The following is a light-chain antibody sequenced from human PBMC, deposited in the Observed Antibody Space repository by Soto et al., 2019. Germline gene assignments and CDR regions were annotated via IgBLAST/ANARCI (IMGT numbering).Light chain of an antibody. V-gene: IGKV1-33*01. CDR3: QQYDSLPMYT. Sequence: DIQMTQSPSSLSASVGDRVTITCQASQDISNYLNWYQQKPGKAPKLLIYHASNLETGVPSRFSGSGFGTDFSFTISSLQPEDIATYYCQQYDSLPMYTFGQGTKLEIK. CDR1: QDISNY. CDR2: HAS. J-gene: IGKJ2*01.